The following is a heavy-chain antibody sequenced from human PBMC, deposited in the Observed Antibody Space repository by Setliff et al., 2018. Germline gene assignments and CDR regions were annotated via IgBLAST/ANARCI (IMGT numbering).Heavy chain of an antibody. CDR1: GASITSGEFY. V-gene: IGHV4-30-4*08. D-gene: IGHD3-22*01. Sequence: SETLSLTCTVSGASITSGEFYWSWIRQSPGKGLEWIGYIYNDGSTHYNPSLKSRVSISVDTSKNQFSLKLSSVTAADTAVYYCARESRYYYDNLGTLDYWGQGTLVTVSS. CDR3: ARESRYYYDNLGTLDY. J-gene: IGHJ4*02. CDR2: IYNDGST.